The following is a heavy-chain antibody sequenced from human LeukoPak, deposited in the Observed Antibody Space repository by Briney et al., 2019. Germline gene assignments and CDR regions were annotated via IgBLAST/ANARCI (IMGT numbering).Heavy chain of an antibody. J-gene: IGHJ4*02. CDR2: IYHSGST. D-gene: IGHD5-18*01. CDR1: GYSISSGYY. V-gene: IGHV4-38-2*01. CDR3: ARHGPYSYGLYYFDY. Sequence: SETLSLTCAVSGYSISSGYYWGWIRPPPGKGLEWIGSIYHSGSTYHNPSLKSRVTISVDTSKNQFSLKLSSVTAADTAVYYCARHGPYSYGLYYFDYWGQGTLVTVSS.